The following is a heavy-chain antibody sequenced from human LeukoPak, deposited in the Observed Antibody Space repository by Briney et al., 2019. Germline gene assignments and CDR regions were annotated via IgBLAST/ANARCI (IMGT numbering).Heavy chain of an antibody. CDR1: GFTFSSYS. Sequence: PGGSLRLSCAASGFTFSSYSMNWDRQAPGKGLEWVSSISSSSSYIYYADSVKGRFTISRDNAKNSLYLQMNSLRAEDTAVYYCAREVAATPFDYWGQGTLVTVSS. V-gene: IGHV3-21*01. CDR2: ISSSSSYI. CDR3: AREVAATPFDY. D-gene: IGHD2-15*01. J-gene: IGHJ4*02.